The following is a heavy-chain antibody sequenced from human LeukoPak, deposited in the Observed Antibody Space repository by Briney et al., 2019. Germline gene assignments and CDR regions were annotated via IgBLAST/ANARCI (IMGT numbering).Heavy chain of an antibody. J-gene: IGHJ4*02. CDR1: GFNFNTYG. Sequence: GGSLRLSCAASGFNFNTYGMHWVRQAPGKGLEWVANIKQDGSEKYYVDSVKGRFTISRDNAKNSLYLQMNSLRAEDTAVYYCATDIVVVVAATSGDYWGQGTLVTVSS. CDR2: IKQDGSEK. V-gene: IGHV3-7*04. CDR3: ATDIVVVVAATSGDY. D-gene: IGHD2-15*01.